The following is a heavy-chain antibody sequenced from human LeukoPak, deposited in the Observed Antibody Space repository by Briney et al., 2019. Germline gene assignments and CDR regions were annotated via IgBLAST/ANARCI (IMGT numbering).Heavy chain of an antibody. Sequence: ASVKVSCKASGYTFTSYGISWVRQAPGQGLGWMGWTSAYNGNTNYAQNLQGRVTMTTDTSTSTAYMELRSLRSDDTAVYYCARDRPYYYDSSGYNPFDLWGRGTLVTVSS. CDR3: ARDRPYYYDSSGYNPFDL. D-gene: IGHD3-22*01. J-gene: IGHJ2*01. V-gene: IGHV1-18*01. CDR1: GYTFTSYG. CDR2: TSAYNGNT.